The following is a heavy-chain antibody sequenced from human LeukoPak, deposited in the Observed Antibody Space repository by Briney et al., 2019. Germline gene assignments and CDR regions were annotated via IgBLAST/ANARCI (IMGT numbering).Heavy chain of an antibody. CDR3: ARGCSGCAAYYFDY. D-gene: IGHD6-19*01. CDR1: GYSVASDRVA. CDR2: TYYRSKWYN. Sequence: LSHHCVISGYSVASDRVAWNWVRQYPSRGLEWLGRTYYRSKWYNDYAVSVKSRITINPDTSKNQFSLQLNSVTPEDTAVYYCARGCSGCAAYYFDYWGQGTLVTVSS. J-gene: IGHJ4*02. V-gene: IGHV6-1*01.